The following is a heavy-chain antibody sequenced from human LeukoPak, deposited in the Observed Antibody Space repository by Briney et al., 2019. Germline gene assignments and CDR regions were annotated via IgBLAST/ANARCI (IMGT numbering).Heavy chain of an antibody. CDR3: ARELVPEAFDI. CDR1: GVSFSGYY. J-gene: IGHJ3*02. V-gene: IGHV4-34*01. Sequence: SETLSLTCAVYGVSFSGYYWSWIRQPPGKGLEWIGEINHSGSTNYNPSLKSRVTISVDTSKNQFSLKLSSVTAADTAVYYCARELVPEAFDIWGQGTMVTVSS. CDR2: INHSGST. D-gene: IGHD1-14*01.